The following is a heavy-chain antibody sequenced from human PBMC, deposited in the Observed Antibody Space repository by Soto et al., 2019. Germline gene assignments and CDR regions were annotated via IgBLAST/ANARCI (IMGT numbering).Heavy chain of an antibody. D-gene: IGHD3-3*01. CDR3: ARDRRPAIVGVVSGLGHLDY. CDR2: INPNSGGT. J-gene: IGHJ4*02. CDR1: GYTFTGYY. V-gene: IGHV1-2*04. Sequence: ASVKVSCKASGYTFTGYYMHWVRQAPGQGLEWMGWINPNSGGTNYAQKFQGWVTMTRDTSISTAYMELSRLRSDDTAVYYCARDRRPAIVGVVSGLGHLDYWGQGTLGTVAS.